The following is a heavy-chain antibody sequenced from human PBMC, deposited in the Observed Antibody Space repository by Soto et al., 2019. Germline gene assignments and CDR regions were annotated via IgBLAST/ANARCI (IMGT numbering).Heavy chain of an antibody. CDR3: ARGAGGSSWYYFDY. CDR2: ISTYNGNT. J-gene: IGHJ4*01. Sequence: GASVKVSRKASGYTFSTYGISWVRQAPGQGLEWMGWISTYNGNTDYAQKLQGRVTMTTDTSTSTAYMELRSLTSDDTAVYYCARGAGGSSWYYFDYWGQGTPVTVSS. V-gene: IGHV1-18*01. D-gene: IGHD6-13*01. CDR1: GYTFSTYG.